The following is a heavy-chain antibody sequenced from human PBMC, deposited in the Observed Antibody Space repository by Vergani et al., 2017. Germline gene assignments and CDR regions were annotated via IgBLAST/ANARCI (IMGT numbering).Heavy chain of an antibody. CDR2: ISSSGSTI. J-gene: IGHJ4*02. Sequence: VQLVESGGGVVQPGGSLRLSCAASGFTFSSYEMNWVRQAPGKGLEWVSYISSSGSTIYYADSVKGRFTISRDNAKNSLYLQMNSLRAEDTAVYYCARDLIVGATPFDYWGQGTLVTVSS. V-gene: IGHV3-48*03. CDR1: GFTFSSYE. D-gene: IGHD1-26*01. CDR3: ARDLIVGATPFDY.